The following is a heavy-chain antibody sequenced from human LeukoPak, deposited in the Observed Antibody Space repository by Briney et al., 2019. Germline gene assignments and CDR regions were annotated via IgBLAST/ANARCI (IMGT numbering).Heavy chain of an antibody. J-gene: IGHJ4*02. D-gene: IGHD6-19*01. V-gene: IGHV3-66*01. CDR1: GFTVSSNY. Sequence: GGSLRLSCAASGFTVSSNYMSWVRQAPGKGLEWVSVIYSGGSTYYADSVKGRFTISRDNSKNTLYLQMNSLRAEDTAVYYCARAEQWLTNDYWGQGTLVTVSS. CDR3: ARAEQWLTNDY. CDR2: IYSGGST.